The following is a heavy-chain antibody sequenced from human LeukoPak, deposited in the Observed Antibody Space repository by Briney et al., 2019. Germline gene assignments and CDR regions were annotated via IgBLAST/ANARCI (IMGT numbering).Heavy chain of an antibody. CDR3: AREVPYSSSWGHDAFDI. V-gene: IGHV3-30*03. Sequence: GGTLRLSCAASGFTFSSYGMSWVRQAPGKGLEWVAVISYDGSNKYYADSVKGRFTISRDNSKNTLYLQMNSLRAEDTAVYYCAREVPYSSSWGHDAFDIWDQGTMVTVSS. J-gene: IGHJ3*02. D-gene: IGHD6-13*01. CDR1: GFTFSSYG. CDR2: ISYDGSNK.